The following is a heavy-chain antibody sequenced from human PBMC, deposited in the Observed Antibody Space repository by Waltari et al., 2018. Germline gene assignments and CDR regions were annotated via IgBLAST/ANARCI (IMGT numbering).Heavy chain of an antibody. CDR1: GGSFSGYY. Sequence: QVQLQQWGAGLLKPSETLSLTCAVYGGSFSGYYWSWIRPPPGKGLEWIGEINHSGSTNYNPSLKSRVTISVDTSKNQFSLKLSSVTAADTAVYYCARRKGDDSSGYVSGGAFDIWGQGTMVTVSS. J-gene: IGHJ3*02. V-gene: IGHV4-34*01. CDR2: INHSGST. CDR3: ARRKGDDSSGYVSGGAFDI. D-gene: IGHD3-22*01.